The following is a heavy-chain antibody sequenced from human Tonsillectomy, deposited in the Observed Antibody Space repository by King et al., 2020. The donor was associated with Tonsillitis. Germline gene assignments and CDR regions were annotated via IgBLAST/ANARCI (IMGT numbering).Heavy chain of an antibody. CDR1: GGSFSDYY. V-gene: IGHV4-34*01. D-gene: IGHD3-3*02. CDR3: ARSRGLADY. Sequence: QVQLQQWGAGLLKPSETLSLTCAVYGGSFSDYYWSWIRQSPGKGLEWIGEINHSGSANYNPSLKSRVTISVDPSKNQFSLQLNSATAADTAVYYCARSRGLADYWGQGALVTVSS. J-gene: IGHJ4*02. CDR2: INHSGSA.